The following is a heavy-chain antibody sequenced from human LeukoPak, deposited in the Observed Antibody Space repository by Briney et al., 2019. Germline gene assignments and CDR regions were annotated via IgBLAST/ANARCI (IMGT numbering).Heavy chain of an antibody. V-gene: IGHV3-21*01. CDR3: ARDSSSGSYDAFDI. D-gene: IGHD6-19*01. Sequence: PGGSLRLSCAASGFTFSSYSMNWVRQAPGKGLEWVSSISSSSSYIYYADSVKGRFTTSRDNAKNSLYLQMNSLRAEDTAVYYCARDSSSGSYDAFDIWGQGTMVTVSS. CDR1: GFTFSSYS. J-gene: IGHJ3*02. CDR2: ISSSSSYI.